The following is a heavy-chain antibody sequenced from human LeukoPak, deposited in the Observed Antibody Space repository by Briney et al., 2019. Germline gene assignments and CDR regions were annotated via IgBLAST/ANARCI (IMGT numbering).Heavy chain of an antibody. D-gene: IGHD2-2*01. CDR2: ISTSGDST. J-gene: IGHJ4*02. CDR3: ARKVYHRFDY. Sequence: GGSLRLSCAASGFTFSSYAMTWVRQAPGKGLEWVSAISTSGDSTCYADSVRGRFTISRDNSKNTLYLQMTSLRAEDTAVYYCARKVYHRFDYWGQGTLVTVSS. CDR1: GFTFSSYA. V-gene: IGHV3-23*01.